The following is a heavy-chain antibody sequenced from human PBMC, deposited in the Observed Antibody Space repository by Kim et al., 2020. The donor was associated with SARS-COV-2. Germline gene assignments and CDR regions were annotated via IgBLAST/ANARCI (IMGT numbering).Heavy chain of an antibody. D-gene: IGHD2-2*01. CDR2: ISYDGSNK. J-gene: IGHJ4*02. V-gene: IGHV3-30*04. CDR3: ARDPRYCSSTSCYAFIVATTYYFDY. CDR1: GFTFSSYA. Sequence: GGSLRLSSAASGFTFSSYAMHWVRQAPGKGLEWVAVISYDGSNKYYADSVKGRFTISRDNSKNTLYLQMNSLRAEDTAVYYCARDPRYCSSTSCYAFIVATTYYFDYWGQGTLVTVSS.